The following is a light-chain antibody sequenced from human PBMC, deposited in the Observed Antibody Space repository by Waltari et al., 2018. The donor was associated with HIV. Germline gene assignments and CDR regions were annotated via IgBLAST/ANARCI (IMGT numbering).Light chain of an antibody. CDR1: SPRNSS. V-gene: IGLV3-19*01. CDR3: NSRDSSNYHLI. CDR2: GKN. J-gene: IGLJ2*01. Sequence: SSELTQDPAVSVASGQTVRITCQGDSPRNSSANWYQQKPGQAPILVLYGKNNRPSGIPDRFSGSSSGNTASLTITGAQAEDAADYYCNSRDSSNYHLIFGGGTQLTVL.